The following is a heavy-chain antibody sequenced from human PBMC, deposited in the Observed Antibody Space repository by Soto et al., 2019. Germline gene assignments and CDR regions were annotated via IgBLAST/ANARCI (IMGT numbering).Heavy chain of an antibody. Sequence: ASVKVSCKASGYMFTGFYLHWVRQAPGQGLEWMGWINPNNGVTTYAKNFQGRVTMTRDSSISTAYMELSSLRSDDTAVYFCAAAAIPVAGRHHDFWGQRTVDTVSS. D-gene: IGHD6-19*01. CDR1: GYMFTGFY. J-gene: IGHJ4*02. CDR3: AAAAIPVAGRHHDF. CDR2: INPNNGVT. V-gene: IGHV1-2*02.